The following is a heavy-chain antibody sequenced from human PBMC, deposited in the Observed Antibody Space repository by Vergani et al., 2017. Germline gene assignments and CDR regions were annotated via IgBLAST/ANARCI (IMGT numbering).Heavy chain of an antibody. CDR1: GFTFSGSA. CDR3: TVGATGY. J-gene: IGHJ4*02. V-gene: IGHV3-73*01. Sequence: EVQLVESGGGLVQPGGSQKLSCAASGFTFSGSAMHWVRQASGKGLEWVGRIRSKANSYATAYAASVKGRFTISRDDSKNTAYLQMNSLKTEDTAVYYCTVGATGYWGQGTLVTVSS. D-gene: IGHD1-26*01. CDR2: IRSKANSYAT.